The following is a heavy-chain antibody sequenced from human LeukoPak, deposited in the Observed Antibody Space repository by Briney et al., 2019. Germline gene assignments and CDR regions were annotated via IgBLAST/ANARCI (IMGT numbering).Heavy chain of an antibody. CDR2: IYYSGST. CDR1: GGSISSSY. D-gene: IGHD3-22*01. Sequence: SETLSLTCTVSGGSISSSYWTWIRQPPGKGLEWIGCIYYSGSTNYNPSLKSRVTISVDTSKNQFSLHLSSVTAADTAVYYCARQREYYYDSSGYYEYFDYWGQGTLVTVSS. V-gene: IGHV4-59*08. J-gene: IGHJ4*02. CDR3: ARQREYYYDSSGYYEYFDY.